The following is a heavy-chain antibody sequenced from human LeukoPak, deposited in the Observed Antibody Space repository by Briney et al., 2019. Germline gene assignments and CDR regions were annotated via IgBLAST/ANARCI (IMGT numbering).Heavy chain of an antibody. CDR1: GFTFSSYA. CDR3: AKHRFESGGYHSTD. J-gene: IGHJ4*02. D-gene: IGHD3-22*01. V-gene: IGHV3-23*01. Sequence: QSGGSLRLSCAASGFTFSSYAMSWVRQAPGKGLAWVSTISGGSGSTYCADSVEGRFTISRDNSKNTLYLQMNSLRDEDTAVYYCAKHRFESGGYHSTDWGQGTLVTVSS. CDR2: ISGGSGST.